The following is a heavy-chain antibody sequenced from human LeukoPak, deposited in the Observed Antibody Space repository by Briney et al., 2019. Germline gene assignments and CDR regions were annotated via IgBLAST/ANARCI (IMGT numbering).Heavy chain of an antibody. CDR3: ARELTGTTISYYFDY. Sequence: ASAKVSSKASGHTFTSYGISWVRQAPGQGLEWMGWISAYNGNTNYAQKLQGRVTMTTDTSTSTAYMELRSLRSDDTAVYYCARELTGTTISYYFDYWGQGTLVTVSS. J-gene: IGHJ4*02. D-gene: IGHD1-1*01. CDR1: GHTFTSYG. CDR2: ISAYNGNT. V-gene: IGHV1-18*04.